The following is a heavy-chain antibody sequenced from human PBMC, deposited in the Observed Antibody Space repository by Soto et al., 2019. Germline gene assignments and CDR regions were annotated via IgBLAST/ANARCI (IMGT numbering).Heavy chain of an antibody. CDR3: ARDKGGSVAGFNWFDP. CDR1: GSSVSTFG. V-gene: IGHV3-48*01. J-gene: IGHJ5*02. CDR2: ISSSSTTI. Sequence: PWGSLRLSCVPSGSSVSTFGMNWVRQPPGEGLEWVAYISSSSTTIFYGGSVKGRFTASRDNAENSMYLEMNNLRVEDTAIYYCARDKGGSVAGFNWFDPWGHGTLVTVSS. D-gene: IGHD6-19*01.